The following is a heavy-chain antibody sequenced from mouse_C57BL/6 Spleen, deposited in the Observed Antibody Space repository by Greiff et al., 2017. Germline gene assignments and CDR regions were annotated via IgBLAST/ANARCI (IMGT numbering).Heavy chain of an antibody. CDR2: IDPENGDT. J-gene: IGHJ1*03. Sequence: EVQLQQSWAELVRPGASVKLSCTASGFNIKDDAMHWVTQSPEQGLEWIGWIDPENGDTEYASKFQGKATITADTSSNTAYLQLSRLASEDTAVYYSTPLLRPGDVWGTGTTVTVSA. CDR3: TPLLRPGDV. CDR1: GFNIKDDA. V-gene: IGHV14-4*01. D-gene: IGHD1-2*01.